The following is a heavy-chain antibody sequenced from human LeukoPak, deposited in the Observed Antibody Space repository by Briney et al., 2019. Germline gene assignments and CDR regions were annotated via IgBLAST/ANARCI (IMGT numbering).Heavy chain of an antibody. J-gene: IGHJ4*02. CDR2: IYYSGST. V-gene: IGHV4-59*01. CDR1: GGSISGYY. D-gene: IGHD2-21*01. Sequence: PSETLSLTCTVSGGSISGYYWSWIRQPPGQGLEWIGYIYYSGSTNYNPSLKSRVTISVDTSKNQFSLKLTSVTAADTAVYYCARYFGGYNYFDYWGQGTLVTVSS. CDR3: ARYFGGYNYFDY.